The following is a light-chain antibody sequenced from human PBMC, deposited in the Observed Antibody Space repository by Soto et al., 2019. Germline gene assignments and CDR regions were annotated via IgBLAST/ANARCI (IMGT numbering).Light chain of an antibody. CDR1: QSISSY. Sequence: EIVLTQSPATLSLSPGERATLSCRASQSISSYLAWYQQKPDQAPRLLIYDASNRATGIPARFSGSGSGTDFTLTISSLGPEDFAVYYCHQRSTWPFTFGSGTRWIS. CDR2: DAS. J-gene: IGKJ3*01. V-gene: IGKV3-11*01. CDR3: HQRSTWPFT.